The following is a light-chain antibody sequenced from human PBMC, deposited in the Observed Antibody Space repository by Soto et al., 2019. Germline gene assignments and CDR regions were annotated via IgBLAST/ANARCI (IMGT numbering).Light chain of an antibody. V-gene: IGKV4-1*01. CDR2: WAS. CDR1: RSVLYKSNNKNH. Sequence: DIVMTQSPDSLAVSLGERATMNCKCSRSVLYKSNNKNHLAWYQQKPGQPPQLIIYWASTRESGVPERFSGSGSGTDFTLTISSLEAEDVAFYWCQQYFDVPFTFGTGTKVEI. J-gene: IGKJ4*01. CDR3: QQYFDVPFT.